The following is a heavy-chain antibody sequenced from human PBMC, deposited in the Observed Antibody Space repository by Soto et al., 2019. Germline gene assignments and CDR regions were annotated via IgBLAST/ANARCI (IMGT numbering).Heavy chain of an antibody. CDR2: IYAGNGNT. J-gene: IGHJ4*02. CDR1: GYTFSDYA. Sequence: QVVLVQSGTEVKKPGAPVKVSCKASGYTFSDYAIHWVRQAPGQRLEWMGWIYAGNGNTKYSPKFQDRVTISRDTSASTAYMELNSLRSEDTAIYFCARDLGFRSFDVTGNYFGSWGQGTQVTVSS. D-gene: IGHD3-9*01. CDR3: ARDLGFRSFDVTGNYFGS. V-gene: IGHV1-3*01.